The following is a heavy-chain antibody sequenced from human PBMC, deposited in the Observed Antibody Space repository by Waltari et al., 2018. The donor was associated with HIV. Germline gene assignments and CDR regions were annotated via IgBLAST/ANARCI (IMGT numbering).Heavy chain of an antibody. J-gene: IGHJ4*02. CDR1: GFSVGTHW. CDR3: ARASHYIEFSTFDGDYYFDF. V-gene: IGHV3-74*01. D-gene: IGHD3-3*02. CDR2: INSDGSSR. Sequence: VQLVESGGGSIKTGGSLRLSCAASGFSVGTHWRGWVRQGPGKGLVWVARINSDGSSRNYADAVKGRFVISRDNARNTVYLQLNNLKVEDTAVYFCARASHYIEFSTFDGDYYFDFWGRGTRVAVSS.